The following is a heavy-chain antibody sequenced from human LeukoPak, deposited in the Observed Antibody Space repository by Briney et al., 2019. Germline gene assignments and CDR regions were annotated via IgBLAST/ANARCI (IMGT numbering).Heavy chain of an antibody. D-gene: IGHD1-20*01. Sequence: ASVKVSCKASGFTFTVYYMQWVRQAPGQGLEWMGWINPNSGGTNYAQKFQGRVTMTRDTSISTAYMELSRLRSDDTAVYYCAREVVGGFITGMKGYFDYWGQGTLVTVSS. J-gene: IGHJ4*02. CDR3: AREVVGGFITGMKGYFDY. CDR1: GFTFTVYY. CDR2: INPNSGGT. V-gene: IGHV1-2*02.